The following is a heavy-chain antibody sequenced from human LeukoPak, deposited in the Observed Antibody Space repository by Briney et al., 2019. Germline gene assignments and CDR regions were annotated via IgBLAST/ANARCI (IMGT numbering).Heavy chain of an antibody. V-gene: IGHV4-59*01. D-gene: IGHD5-24*01. CDR1: GGSINSYY. J-gene: IGHJ4*02. Sequence: SETLSLTCTVSGGSINSYYWSWIRQPPGKGLEWIGYIYYSGSTNYNPSLKSRVTISVDTSKNQFSLKLSSVTAADTAVYYCARFGRRDGPMGWGQGTLVTVSS. CDR3: ARFGRRDGPMG. CDR2: IYYSGST.